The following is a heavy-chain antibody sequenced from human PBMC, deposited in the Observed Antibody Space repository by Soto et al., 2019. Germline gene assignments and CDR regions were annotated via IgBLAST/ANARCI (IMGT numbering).Heavy chain of an antibody. CDR1: GGSISSGGYY. V-gene: IGHV4-31*03. Sequence: SETLSLTCTVSGGSISSGGYYWSWIRQHPGKGLEWIGYIYYSGSTYYNPSLKSRVTISVDTSKDQFSLKLSSVTAADTAVYYCARGLYCSGGSCYRGAIWFEPWGQGTLVTVSS. CDR2: IYYSGST. D-gene: IGHD2-15*01. J-gene: IGHJ5*02. CDR3: ARGLYCSGGSCYRGAIWFEP.